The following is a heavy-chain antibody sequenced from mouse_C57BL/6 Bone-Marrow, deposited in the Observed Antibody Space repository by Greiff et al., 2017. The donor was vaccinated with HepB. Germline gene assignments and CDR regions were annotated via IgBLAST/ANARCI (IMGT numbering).Heavy chain of an antibody. Sequence: EVQGVESGGGLVQPGGSLKLSCAASGFTFSDYYMYWVRQTPEKRLEWVAYISNGGGSTYYPDTVKGRFTISRDNAKNTLYLQMSRLKSEDTAMYYCARHTKRNYAMGYWGQGTSVTVSS. V-gene: IGHV5-12*01. J-gene: IGHJ4*01. D-gene: IGHD2-12*01. CDR1: GFTFSDYY. CDR2: ISNGGGST. CDR3: ARHTKRNYAMGY.